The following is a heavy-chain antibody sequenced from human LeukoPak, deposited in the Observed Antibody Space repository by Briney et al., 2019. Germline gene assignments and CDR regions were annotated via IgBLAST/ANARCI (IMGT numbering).Heavy chain of an antibody. V-gene: IGHV4-38-2*02. CDR2: IYHSGST. CDR3: ARRVMVTTDYFDY. D-gene: IGHD4-17*01. J-gene: IGHJ4*02. CDR1: GYSINSAYY. Sequence: PSETLSLTCTVSGYSINSAYYWGWIRQPPGKGLQWIGSIYHSGSTHYNPFLKSRVTISVDTSKNKFSLKLSSVTAADTAVYYCARRVMVTTDYFDYWGQGTLVTVSS.